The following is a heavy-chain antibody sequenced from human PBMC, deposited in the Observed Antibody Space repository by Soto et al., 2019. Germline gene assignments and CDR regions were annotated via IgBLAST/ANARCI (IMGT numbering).Heavy chain of an antibody. D-gene: IGHD4-17*01. Sequence: ASVKVSCKASGYTFTSYAMHWVRQAPGQRLEWMGWINAGNGNTKYSQKFQGRVTITRDTSASTAYMELSSLRSEDTAVYYCAREAGSAYGDYNYFDYWGQGTLVTVSS. CDR3: AREAGSAYGDYNYFDY. CDR2: INAGNGNT. J-gene: IGHJ4*02. CDR1: GYTFTSYA. V-gene: IGHV1-3*01.